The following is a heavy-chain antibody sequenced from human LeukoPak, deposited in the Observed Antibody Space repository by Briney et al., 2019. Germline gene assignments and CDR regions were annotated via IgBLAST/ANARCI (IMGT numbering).Heavy chain of an antibody. J-gene: IGHJ6*03. CDR1: GFTFNNYG. D-gene: IGHD6-13*01. Sequence: PGGSLGLSCEASGFTFNNYGMHWVRQTPGKGLEWVSFIRYDGSEKYYADSVKGRFTISRENAKNSLYLQMNSLRAGDTAVYYCARGQYSSSWYWPNYYMDVWGKGTTVTISS. CDR3: ARGQYSSSWYWPNYYMDV. CDR2: IRYDGSEK. V-gene: IGHV3-30*02.